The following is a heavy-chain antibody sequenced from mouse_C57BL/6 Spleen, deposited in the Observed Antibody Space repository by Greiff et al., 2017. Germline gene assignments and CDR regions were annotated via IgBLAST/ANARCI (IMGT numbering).Heavy chain of an antibody. D-gene: IGHD2-4*01. V-gene: IGHV1-64*01. CDR3: ARYYYDYLDAMDY. Sequence: QVQLQQPGAELVKPGASVKLSCKASGYTFTSYWMHWVKQRPGQGLEWIGMIHPNSGSTNYNEKFKSKATLTVDKSSSTAYMQLSSLTSEDSAVYYCARYYYDYLDAMDYWGQGTSVTVSS. J-gene: IGHJ4*01. CDR1: GYTFTSYW. CDR2: IHPNSGST.